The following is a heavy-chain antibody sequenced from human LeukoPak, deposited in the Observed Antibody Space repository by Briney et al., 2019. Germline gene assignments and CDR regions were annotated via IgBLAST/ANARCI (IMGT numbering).Heavy chain of an antibody. J-gene: IGHJ5*02. CDR3: ARWASSRIYWFDP. CDR2: TIPIFGTA. D-gene: IGHD3-16*01. Sequence: GASVKVSCKASGGTFSSYAISWVRQAPGQGLEWMGGTIPIFGTANYAQKFQGRVTITADESTSTAYMELSSLRSEDTAVYYCARWASSRIYWFDPWGQGTLVTVSS. CDR1: GGTFSSYA. V-gene: IGHV1-69*13.